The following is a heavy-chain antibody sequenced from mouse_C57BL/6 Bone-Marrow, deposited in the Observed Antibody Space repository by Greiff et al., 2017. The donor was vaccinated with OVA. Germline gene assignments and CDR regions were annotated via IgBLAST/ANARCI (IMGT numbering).Heavy chain of an antibody. Sequence: VQLQQSGAELVRPGTSVKVSCKASGYAFTNYLIEWVKQRPGKGLEWIGVINPGSGGTNYNEKFKGKATLTADKSSSSAYMQLSSLTSEYSAVYFCARSATVVARYFDYWGQGTTLTVSS. CDR3: ARSATVVARYFDY. D-gene: IGHD1-1*01. CDR1: GYAFTNYL. CDR2: INPGSGGT. J-gene: IGHJ2*01. V-gene: IGHV1-54*01.